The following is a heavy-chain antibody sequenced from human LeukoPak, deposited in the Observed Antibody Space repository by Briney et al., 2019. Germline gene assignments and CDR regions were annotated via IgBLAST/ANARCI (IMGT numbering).Heavy chain of an antibody. D-gene: IGHD2-2*01. V-gene: IGHV1-2*02. CDR1: GHTFTGYY. CDR2: INPNSGGT. J-gene: IGHJ4*02. Sequence: ASVKVSCKASGHTFTGYYMHWVRQAPGQGLAWMGWINPNSGGTHYVQKFQGRVTMTSDTSISTVYMELSSLRSEDTAVYYCARRYCSSTSCYLYYFDYWGQGTLVTVSS. CDR3: ARRYCSSTSCYLYYFDY.